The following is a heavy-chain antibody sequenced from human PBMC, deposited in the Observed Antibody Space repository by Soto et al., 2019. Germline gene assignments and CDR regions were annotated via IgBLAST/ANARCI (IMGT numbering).Heavy chain of an antibody. Sequence: QVQLVQSGAEVKKPGSSVKVSCKASGGTFSSYAISWVRQAPGHGLEWMGGIIPIFGTANYAQKFQGRVTIAADESTSTAYMELSSLRSEDTAVYYGASPSGGGDYANPFDYWGQGTLVTVSS. CDR2: IIPIFGTA. CDR3: ASPSGGGDYANPFDY. J-gene: IGHJ4*02. CDR1: GGTFSSYA. D-gene: IGHD4-17*01. V-gene: IGHV1-69*01.